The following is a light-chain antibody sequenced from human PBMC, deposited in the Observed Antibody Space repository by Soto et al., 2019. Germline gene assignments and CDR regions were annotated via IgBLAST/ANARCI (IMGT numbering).Light chain of an antibody. CDR2: DAS. Sequence: EIVLTPSPGTLSLSPGERATPSCRALQSVSSSYLAWYQQKPGQAPRLLIHDASTRATGIPARFSGSGSGTDFTLTISRLEPEDFAVYYCQQYGSSPPTTFGQGTRLEI. CDR3: QQYGSSPPTT. V-gene: IGKV3-20*01. J-gene: IGKJ5*01. CDR1: QSVSSSY.